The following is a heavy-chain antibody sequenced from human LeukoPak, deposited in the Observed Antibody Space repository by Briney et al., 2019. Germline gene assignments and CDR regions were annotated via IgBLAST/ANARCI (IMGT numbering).Heavy chain of an antibody. D-gene: IGHD6-25*01. CDR1: GLTFSRYA. V-gene: IGHV3-23*01. J-gene: IGHJ4*02. CDR3: ATHPRPHFNY. CDR2: ITDSGGYT. Sequence: GGSLRLSCAASGLTFSRYAMSWVRQAPGKGLQWVSGITDSGGYTYYADSVKGRFTISRDNSRYTLYLQMNSLRAEDTAVYYCATHPRPHFNYWGQGTLVTVSS.